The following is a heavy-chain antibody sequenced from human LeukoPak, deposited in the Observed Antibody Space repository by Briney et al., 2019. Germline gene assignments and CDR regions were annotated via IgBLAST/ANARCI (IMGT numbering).Heavy chain of an antibody. CDR2: XNHXGST. CDR3: ARGPRIVVVPAAMPYYYYGMDV. J-gene: IGHJ6*02. Sequence: GXEXXGEXNHXGSTNYNPSLKSRVTISVDTSKNQFSLKLSSVTAADTAVYYCARGPRIVVVPAAMPYYYYGMDVWGQGTTVTVSS. D-gene: IGHD2-2*01. V-gene: IGHV4-34*01.